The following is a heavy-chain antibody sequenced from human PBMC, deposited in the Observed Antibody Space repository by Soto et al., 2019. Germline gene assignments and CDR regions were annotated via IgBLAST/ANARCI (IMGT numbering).Heavy chain of an antibody. V-gene: IGHV5-51*01. J-gene: IGHJ6*02. CDR2: IYPADSDT. CDR3: ATIPDGATTYYDHYYGMGG. Sequence: GESLKISCEGSGYSFPSQWIGWVRQTPGKGLEWMGSIYPADSDTRYSPSFQGQVTISADKSIRTAYLAWSSLKASDSAMYYCATIPDGATTYYDHYYGMGGRRQRTTVTISS. D-gene: IGHD1-1*01. CDR1: GYSFPSQW.